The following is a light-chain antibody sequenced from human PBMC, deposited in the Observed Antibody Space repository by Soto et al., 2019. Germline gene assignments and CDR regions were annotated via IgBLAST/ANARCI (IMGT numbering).Light chain of an antibody. CDR1: SSDVGAYNL. CDR3: CSYAGSSGV. V-gene: IGLV2-23*01. CDR2: EDS. J-gene: IGLJ3*02. Sequence: QSALTQPASVSGSPEQSITISCTGTSSDVGAYNLVSWYQQHPGKAPRLIIYEDSKRPSGISPRFSGSKSDNTASLTISGLRAEDEAHYHCCSYAGSSGVFGGGTKLTVL.